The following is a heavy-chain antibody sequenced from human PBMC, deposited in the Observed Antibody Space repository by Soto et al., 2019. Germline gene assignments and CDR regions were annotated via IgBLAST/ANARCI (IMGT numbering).Heavy chain of an antibody. Sequence: QVQLVQSGAEVRKPGASVKVSCKASGYTFSTSGMSWLRQAPGQGLEWMGWISTYNGDTNDAPKFQDRVTMTSDTSTSTVYVELRSLRSDDTAVYYCARAGAAPYYYYGIDVWGQGTRVTVAS. D-gene: IGHD2-15*01. CDR3: ARAGAAPYYYYGIDV. J-gene: IGHJ6*01. V-gene: IGHV1-18*01. CDR2: ISTYNGDT. CDR1: GYTFSTSG.